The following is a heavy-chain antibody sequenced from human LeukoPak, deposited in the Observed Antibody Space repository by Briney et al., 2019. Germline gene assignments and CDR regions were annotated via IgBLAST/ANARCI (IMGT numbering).Heavy chain of an antibody. CDR3: ARVIGVVIISYFDY. CDR1: GGSFSGYY. J-gene: IGHJ4*02. Sequence: SETLSLTCAVYGGSFSGYYWSWIRQPPGKGLEWIGEINHSGSTNYNPSLKSRVTISVDTSKNQFSLKLSSVTAADTAVYYCARVIGVVIISYFDYWGQGTLVTVSS. CDR2: INHSGST. D-gene: IGHD3-3*01. V-gene: IGHV4-34*01.